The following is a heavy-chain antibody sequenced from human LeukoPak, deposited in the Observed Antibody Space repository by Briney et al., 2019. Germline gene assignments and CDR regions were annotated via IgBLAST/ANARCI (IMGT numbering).Heavy chain of an antibody. Sequence: SETLSLTCTVSGGSISSYYWSWIRQPPGKGLEWIGYIYYSGSTNYNPSLKSRVTISVDTSKNQFSLKLSSVTAADTAVYYCASPRSYYDSSGYYISWGQGTLVTVSS. CDR3: ASPRSYYDSSGYYIS. V-gene: IGHV4-59*01. CDR1: GGSISSYY. D-gene: IGHD3-22*01. J-gene: IGHJ5*02. CDR2: IYYSGST.